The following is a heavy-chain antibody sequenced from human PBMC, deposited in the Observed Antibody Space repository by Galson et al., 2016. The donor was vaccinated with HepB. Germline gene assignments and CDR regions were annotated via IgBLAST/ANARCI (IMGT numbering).Heavy chain of an antibody. CDR1: GYTFTTYA. CDR3: ARGKALFDY. Sequence: SVKVSCKASGYTFTTYAMNWVRQAPGQGLEWMGWININTGNPTYAQGFTGRFVFSLDTSVSTAYLQINNLKTEDTAVYFCARGKALFDYWGQGTPVTVSS. J-gene: IGHJ4*02. V-gene: IGHV7-4-1*02. CDR2: ININTGNP.